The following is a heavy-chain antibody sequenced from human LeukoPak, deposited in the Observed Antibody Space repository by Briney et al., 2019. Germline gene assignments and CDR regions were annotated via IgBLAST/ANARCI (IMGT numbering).Heavy chain of an antibody. CDR2: IVYSGST. CDR3: ARTYYFDSSGYYHDF. D-gene: IGHD3-22*01. V-gene: IGHV4-59*01. CDR1: GGSISSSF. J-gene: IGHJ4*02. Sequence: WETLSLTCTVSGGSISSSFWSWIRQPPGKGLEWIGYIVYSGSTNYNPSLKSRVSISVDTSKHQFSLKLSSVTAADTAVYYCARTYYFDSSGYYHDFWGQGALVTVSS.